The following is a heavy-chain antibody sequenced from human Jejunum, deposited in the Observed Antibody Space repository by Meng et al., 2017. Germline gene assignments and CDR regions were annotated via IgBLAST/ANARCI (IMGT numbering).Heavy chain of an antibody. CDR2: IYYDGST. CDR1: GGSLRSVNNQ. V-gene: IGHV4-30-4*01. Sequence: QVQLQASGPGLVKPSQTLSLTCTVSGGSLRSVNNQWSWIRQPPGKGLEYIGYIYYDGSTYYSPSLKSRVTISIDTSKNQFSLRLNSVTAADTAVYYCAREFYVDTAMVIDSWGQGALVTVSS. CDR3: AREFYVDTAMVIDS. J-gene: IGHJ4*02. D-gene: IGHD5-18*01.